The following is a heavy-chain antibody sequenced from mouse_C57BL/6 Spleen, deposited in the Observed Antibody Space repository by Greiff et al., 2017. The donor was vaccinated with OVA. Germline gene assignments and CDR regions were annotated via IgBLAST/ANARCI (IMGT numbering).Heavy chain of an antibody. D-gene: IGHD2-4*01. Sequence: VQLQQPGAELVKPGASVKMSCKASGYTFTSYWITWVKQRPGPGLEWIGDIYPGSGSTNYNEKFKSKATLTVDTSSSTAYMQLSSLTSEDSAVYYCARVGDDYDVGYAMDYWGQGTSVTVSS. CDR2: IYPGSGST. CDR1: GYTFTSYW. CDR3: ARVGDDYDVGYAMDY. J-gene: IGHJ4*01. V-gene: IGHV1-55*01.